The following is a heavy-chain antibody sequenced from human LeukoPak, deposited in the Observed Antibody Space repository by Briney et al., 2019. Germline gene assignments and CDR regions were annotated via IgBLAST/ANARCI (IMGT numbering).Heavy chain of an antibody. CDR1: GFTFSSYA. V-gene: IGHV3-23*01. CDR3: AKGGEGITIFGVVISPNDY. Sequence: PGGSLRLSCAASGFTFSSYAMSWVRLAPGKGLEWVSAISGSGGSTYYADSVKGRFTISRDNSKNTLYLQMNSLRAEDTAVYYCAKGGEGITIFGVVISPNDYWGQGTLVTVSP. D-gene: IGHD3-3*01. CDR2: ISGSGGST. J-gene: IGHJ4*02.